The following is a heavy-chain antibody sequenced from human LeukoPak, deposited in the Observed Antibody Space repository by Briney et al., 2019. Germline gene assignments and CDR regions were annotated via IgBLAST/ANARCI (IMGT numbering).Heavy chain of an antibody. Sequence: SETLSLTCTVSGRSIRSVYWNWIRQSAGKGLEWIGRIYATDLTNYNPSLKSRVTLSVDMSKNELSLALKSVTAADTAVYYCARGFGSGTSPIDLWGQGALVTVSS. CDR3: ARGFGSGTSPIDL. CDR2: IYATDLT. D-gene: IGHD3-10*01. J-gene: IGHJ5*02. V-gene: IGHV4-4*07. CDR1: GRSIRSVY.